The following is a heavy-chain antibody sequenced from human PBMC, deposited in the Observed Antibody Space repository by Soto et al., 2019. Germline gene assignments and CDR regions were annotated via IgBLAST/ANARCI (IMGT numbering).Heavy chain of an antibody. V-gene: IGHV5-51*01. D-gene: IGHD4-17*01. CDR3: ARRTTVTTDFDF. J-gene: IGHJ4*02. Sequence: GESLKISCKGSGYSFTSYWIGWVRQMPGKGLEWMGIIYPGDSDTRYSPSFEGQVTISADKSSSPAYLQWSSLKASDTAMYFCARRTTVTTDFDFWGQGTLATVSS. CDR2: IYPGDSDT. CDR1: GYSFTSYW.